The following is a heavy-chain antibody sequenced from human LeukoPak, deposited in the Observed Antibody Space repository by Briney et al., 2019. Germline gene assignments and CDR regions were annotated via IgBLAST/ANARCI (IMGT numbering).Heavy chain of an antibody. Sequence: HGGSLRLSCAASGFTFSDYTMNWVRQAPGKGLEWVSCIGSSRDSYICYADSVRGRFTISRDNAKNSLYLQMNSLRAEDTAVYYCARRNRDYVWGSSHPYYYYYYYMDVWGKGTTVTVSS. CDR2: IGSSRDSYI. CDR3: ARRNRDYVWGSSHPYYYYYYYMDV. J-gene: IGHJ6*03. D-gene: IGHD3-16*01. CDR1: GFTFSDYT. V-gene: IGHV3-21*01.